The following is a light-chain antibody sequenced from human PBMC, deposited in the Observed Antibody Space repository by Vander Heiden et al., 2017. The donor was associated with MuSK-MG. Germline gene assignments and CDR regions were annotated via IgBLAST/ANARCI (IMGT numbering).Light chain of an antibody. J-gene: IGLJ1*01. Sequence: QSALNQPASVSGSPGQAVTISCTGTSSDVGGYNYVSWYQQRPGKAPKVMIYEVSNRPSGISNRFSGSKSGNTASLTISGLQAEDEADYYCSSYTSSNTLYVFGTGTKVTVL. CDR1: SSDVGGYNY. V-gene: IGLV2-14*01. CDR2: EVS. CDR3: SSYTSSNTLYV.